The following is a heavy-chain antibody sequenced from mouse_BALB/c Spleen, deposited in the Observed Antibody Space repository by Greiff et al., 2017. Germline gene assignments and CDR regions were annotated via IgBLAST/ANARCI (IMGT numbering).Heavy chain of an antibody. CDR1: GFNIKDTY. CDR2: IDPANGNT. J-gene: IGHJ3*01. Sequence: EVQRVESGAELVKPGASVKLSCTASGFNIKDTYMHWVKQRPEQGLEWIGRIDPANGNTKYDPKFQGKATITADTSSNTAYLQLSSLTSEDTAVYYCARAYGSSLFAYWGQGTLVTVSA. CDR3: ARAYGSSLFAY. V-gene: IGHV14-3*02. D-gene: IGHD1-1*01.